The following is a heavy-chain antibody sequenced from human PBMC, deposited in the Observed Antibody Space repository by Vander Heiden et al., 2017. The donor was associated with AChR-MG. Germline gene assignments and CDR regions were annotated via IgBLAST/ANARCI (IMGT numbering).Heavy chain of an antibody. J-gene: IGHJ4*02. CDR3: VRGGYCGSDSCSLY. D-gene: IGHD2-2*01. Sequence: EVQLVESGGGLVQPGGSLRLSCAASGFTFSIYSINWVRQAPGKGLEWISYISTGSSVIYYSDSVKGRFTISRNDAQNSLYLQMNSLRDEDTAVYYCVRGGYCGSDSCSLYWGQGTLVTVSS. V-gene: IGHV3-48*02. CDR2: ISTGSSVI. CDR1: GFTFSIYS.